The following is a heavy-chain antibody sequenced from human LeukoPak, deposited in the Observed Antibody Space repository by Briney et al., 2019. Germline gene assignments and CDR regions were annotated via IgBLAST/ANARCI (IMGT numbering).Heavy chain of an antibody. J-gene: IGHJ6*02. V-gene: IGHV3-66*01. CDR1: GFTVSSYY. CDR3: ARDWGYSSGPPAYYYYYGMDV. CDR2: ISGSGGST. D-gene: IGHD6-19*01. Sequence: PGGSLRLSCAASGFTVSSYYMSWVRQAPGKGLEWVSAISGSGGSTYYADSVKGRFTISRDNSKNTLYLQMNSLRAEDTAVYYCARDWGYSSGPPAYYYYYGMDVWGQGTTVTVSS.